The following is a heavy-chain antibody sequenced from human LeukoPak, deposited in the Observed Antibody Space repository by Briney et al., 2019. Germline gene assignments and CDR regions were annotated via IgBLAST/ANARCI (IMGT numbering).Heavy chain of an antibody. CDR1: GGSISSYY. J-gene: IGHJ6*02. CDR2: IYYSGST. CDR3: ARQGNSGWYHYYYYYGMDV. D-gene: IGHD6-19*01. V-gene: IGHV4-59*08. Sequence: SETLSLTCTVSGGSISSYYWSWIRQPPGKGPEWIGYIYYSGSTNYNPSLKSRVTISVDTSKNQFSLKLSSVTAADTAVYYCARQGNSGWYHYYYYYGMDVWGQGTTVTVSS.